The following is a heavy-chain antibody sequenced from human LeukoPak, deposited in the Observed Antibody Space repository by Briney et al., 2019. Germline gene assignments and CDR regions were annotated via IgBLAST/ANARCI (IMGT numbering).Heavy chain of an antibody. D-gene: IGHD3-9*01. CDR2: VEDGGST. CDR3: ARVDSFDRSGHFDP. J-gene: IGHJ5*02. CDR1: GGSIHSRSHL. V-gene: IGHV4-39*07. Sequence: PSETLSLTCSVSGGSIHSRSHLWGWVRQPPGKGLEWIGSVEDGGSTYYNPSLKSRVTISIDTSKNKSSLEVTSVTAADAAIYFCARVDSFDRSGHFDPWGQGIVVIVSS.